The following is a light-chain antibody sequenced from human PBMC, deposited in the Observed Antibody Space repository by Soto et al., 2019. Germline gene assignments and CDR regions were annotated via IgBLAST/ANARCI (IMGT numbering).Light chain of an antibody. J-gene: IGKJ5*01. CDR2: AAS. CDR1: QGISSY. Sequence: DIQLTQSPSFLSASVGDRVTITCRASQGISSYLAWYQQKPGKAPKLLIYAASTLQSGGPSRFSGSGSGTEFTLTISSLQPEDFATYYCQQLNSYPMITFGQGTRLEIK. V-gene: IGKV1-9*01. CDR3: QQLNSYPMIT.